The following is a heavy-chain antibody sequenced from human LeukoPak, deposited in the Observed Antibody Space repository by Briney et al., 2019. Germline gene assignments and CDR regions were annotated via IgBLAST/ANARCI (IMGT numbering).Heavy chain of an antibody. CDR1: RFTFSSYW. J-gene: IGHJ4*02. CDR3: ARGPARSNGFDY. D-gene: IGHD1-26*01. Sequence: GGSLRLSCAASRFTFSSYWMSWVRQAPGKGLQWVANIKQDGSEKDYVDSVKGRFTISRDNAKNSLYLQMNSLRAEDTAVYYCARGPARSNGFDYWGQGTLVTVSS. CDR2: IKQDGSEK. V-gene: IGHV3-7*01.